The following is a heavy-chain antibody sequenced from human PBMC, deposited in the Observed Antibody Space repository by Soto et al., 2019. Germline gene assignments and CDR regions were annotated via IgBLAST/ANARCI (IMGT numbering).Heavy chain of an antibody. Sequence: PVGSLRLSCAASGFAFSAYAMNWVRHTPGKGLEWVSSVSGTGRTTYHADSVKGRFTISRDNSKNTLYLQMNSLRAEDTAVYYCAKGYSSRQIYFDYWGQGTLVTVSS. CDR1: GFAFSAYA. V-gene: IGHV3-23*01. CDR2: VSGTGRTT. CDR3: AKGYSSRQIYFDY. D-gene: IGHD6-13*01. J-gene: IGHJ4*02.